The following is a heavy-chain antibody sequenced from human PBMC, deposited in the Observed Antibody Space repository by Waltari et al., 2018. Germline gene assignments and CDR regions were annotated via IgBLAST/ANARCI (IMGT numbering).Heavy chain of an antibody. D-gene: IGHD1-26*01. Sequence: QVQLQQWGAGLLKPSETLSLTCAVYGGGSFSDYYWNWIRQPPGKGLEWIGEINHSGSTNYNPSLKNRLPISLDTSKTQFSLKMRSVTAADTAVYYCARADRGRSGKYASPAWGPWGQGTLVTVSS. V-gene: IGHV4-34*01. CDR1: GGGSFSDYY. CDR2: INHSGST. CDR3: ARADRGRSGKYASPAWGP. J-gene: IGHJ5*02.